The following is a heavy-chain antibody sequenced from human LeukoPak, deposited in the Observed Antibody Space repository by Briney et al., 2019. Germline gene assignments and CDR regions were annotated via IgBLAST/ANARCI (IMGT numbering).Heavy chain of an antibody. CDR2: IYPGDSDT. V-gene: IGHV5-51*01. J-gene: IGHJ3*02. CDR1: GYTYTSYW. CDR3: ARLRPQDAFDI. Sequence: PGESLKISCKGSGYTYTSYWIGRVRQMPGKGLEWMGIIYPGDSDTRYSPSFQGQVTISADKSISTAYLQWNSLKASDTAMYYCARLRPQDAFDIWGQGTMVSVSS.